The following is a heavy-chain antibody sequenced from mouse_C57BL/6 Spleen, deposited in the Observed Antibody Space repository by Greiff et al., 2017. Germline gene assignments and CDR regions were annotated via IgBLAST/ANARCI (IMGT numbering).Heavy chain of an antibody. CDR3: ARWELDYYGSSLFDY. J-gene: IGHJ2*01. D-gene: IGHD1-1*01. CDR2: INPSNGGT. Sequence: QVQLQQPGTELVKPGASVKLSCKASGYTFTSYWMHWVKQRPGQGLEWIGNINPSNGGTNYNEKFKSKATLTVDKSSSTAYMQLSSLTSEDSAVYYCARWELDYYGSSLFDYRGQGTTLTVSS. V-gene: IGHV1-53*01. CDR1: GYTFTSYW.